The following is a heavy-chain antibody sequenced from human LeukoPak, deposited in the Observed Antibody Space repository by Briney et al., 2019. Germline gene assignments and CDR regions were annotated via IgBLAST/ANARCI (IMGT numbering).Heavy chain of an antibody. CDR1: GFTLSSYS. Sequence: PGGSLRLSCAASGFTLSSYSMNWVRQAPGKGLEWVSSISSSSSYIYYADSVKGRFTISRDNAKNSLYLQMNSLRVEDTAVYYCARVDGLPAPFDYWGQGTLVTVSS. CDR3: ARVDGLPAPFDY. CDR2: ISSSSSYI. J-gene: IGHJ4*02. D-gene: IGHD3/OR15-3a*01. V-gene: IGHV3-21*01.